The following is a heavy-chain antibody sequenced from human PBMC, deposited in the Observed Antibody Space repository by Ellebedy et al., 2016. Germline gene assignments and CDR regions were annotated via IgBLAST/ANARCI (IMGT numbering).Heavy chain of an antibody. J-gene: IGHJ4*02. D-gene: IGHD5-24*01. CDR1: SGSISSYY. CDR2: IYYTGRT. V-gene: IGHV4-59*01. CDR3: ARLSRDGYNYDY. Sequence: SETLSLTCTVSSGSISSYYWSWTRQPPGKGLEWIGYIYYTGRTNYNPSLKSRVTISVDTSKNQFSLKLSSVTAADTAVYYCARLSRDGYNYDYWGQGTLVTVSS.